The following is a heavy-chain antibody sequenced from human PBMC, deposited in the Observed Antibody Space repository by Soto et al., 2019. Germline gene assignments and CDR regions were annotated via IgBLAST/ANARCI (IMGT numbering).Heavy chain of an antibody. CDR2: IYYSGST. V-gene: IGHV4-31*03. CDR1: GGSISSGGYY. CDR3: ARGRSSTSPYPIGY. J-gene: IGHJ4*02. D-gene: IGHD2-2*01. Sequence: QVQLQELGPGLVKPSQTLSLTCTVSGGSISSGGYYWSWIRQHPGKGLEWIGYIYYSGSTYYNPSLKSRVTISVDTSKNQFSLKLSSVTAADTAVYYCARGRSSTSPYPIGYWGQGSLVTVSS.